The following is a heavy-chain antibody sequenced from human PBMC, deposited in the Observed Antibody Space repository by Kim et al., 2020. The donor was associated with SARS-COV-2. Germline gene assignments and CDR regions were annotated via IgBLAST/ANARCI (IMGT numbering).Heavy chain of an antibody. Sequence: FTISRDNSKNTLYLQMNSLRAEDTAVYYCAKDHGSRSTLWATMVRGGFYYWGQGTLVTVSS. CDR3: AKDHGSRSTLWATMVRGGFYY. J-gene: IGHJ4*02. D-gene: IGHD3-10*01. V-gene: IGHV3-30*02.